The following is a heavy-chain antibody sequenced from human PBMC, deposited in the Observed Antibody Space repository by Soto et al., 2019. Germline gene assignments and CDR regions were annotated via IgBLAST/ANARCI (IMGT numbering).Heavy chain of an antibody. CDR2: ISGSGGSI. J-gene: IGHJ6*02. D-gene: IGHD2-15*01. CDR1: GFTFSSYA. V-gene: IGHV3-23*01. Sequence: ESGGGLVQPGGSLRLSCAASGFTFSSYAMSWVRQAPGKGLEWVSAISGSGGSIYYADSVKGRFTISRDNSKNTLYLQMNSLRAEDTAVYYCAKCLTAATSVPYYYGMDVWGQGTTVTVSS. CDR3: AKCLTAATSVPYYYGMDV.